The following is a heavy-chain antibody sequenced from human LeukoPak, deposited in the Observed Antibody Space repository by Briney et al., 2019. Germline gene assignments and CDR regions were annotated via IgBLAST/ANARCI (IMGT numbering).Heavy chain of an antibody. Sequence: GGSLRLSCAASGFIFTTYAMGWVRQLPGKGLEWVSSVSSSGSDTYYTSSVKGRFTISRDNSKNTLYLQVNSLRVEDTAVYYCARRVLGAVGYFDYWGQGALVTVSS. V-gene: IGHV3-23*05. CDR1: GFIFTTYA. CDR2: VSSSGSDT. J-gene: IGHJ4*02. CDR3: ARRVLGAVGYFDY. D-gene: IGHD4-23*01.